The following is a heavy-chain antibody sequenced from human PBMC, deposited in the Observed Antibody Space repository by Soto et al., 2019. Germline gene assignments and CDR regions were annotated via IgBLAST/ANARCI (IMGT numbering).Heavy chain of an antibody. J-gene: IGHJ3*01. D-gene: IGHD2-8*01. V-gene: IGHV3-23*01. CDR1: GITLSNYA. CDR3: ATLPCIVVNDLCYNVFDL. CDR2: ISGDGDGT. Sequence: EVQLLESGGGLTQPGGSLRLSCAASGITLSNYAMSWVRQAPGKGLEWVSAISGDGDGTYYADSVQGRFTISRDNSKNSLSLQINSMRAEDTVVYFCATLPCIVVNDLCYNVFDLWGQGTMVTVSS.